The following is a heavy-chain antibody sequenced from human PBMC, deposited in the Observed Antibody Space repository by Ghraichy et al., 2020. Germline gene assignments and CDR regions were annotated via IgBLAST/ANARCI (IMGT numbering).Heavy chain of an antibody. V-gene: IGHV3-21*01. Sequence: GGSLRLSCAASGFMFSSYNMNWVRQAPGKGLEWVSSISSSSSHMYYADSVKGRFTISRDNAKNSLYLQMNSLRAEDTAVYYCAREDLVGATAFTPNDCWGQGTLVTVSS. D-gene: IGHD1-26*01. CDR1: GFMFSSYN. CDR2: ISSSSSHM. J-gene: IGHJ4*02. CDR3: AREDLVGATAFTPNDC.